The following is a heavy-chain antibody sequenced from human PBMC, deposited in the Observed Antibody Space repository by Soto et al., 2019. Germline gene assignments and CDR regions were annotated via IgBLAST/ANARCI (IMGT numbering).Heavy chain of an antibody. D-gene: IGHD1-1*01. CDR2: IYSGGST. CDR3: ARARPPYYYYMDV. J-gene: IGHJ6*03. V-gene: IGHV3-53*01. CDR1: GFTVSSNY. Sequence: GGSLRLSCAASGFTVSSNYMSWVRQAPGKGLEWVSVIYSGGSTYYADSVKGRFTISRDNSKNTLYLQMNSLRAEDTAVYYCARARPPYYYYMDVWGKGTTVTVSS.